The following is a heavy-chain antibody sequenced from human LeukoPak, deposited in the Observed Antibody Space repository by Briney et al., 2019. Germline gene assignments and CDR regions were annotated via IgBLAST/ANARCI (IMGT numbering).Heavy chain of an antibody. J-gene: IGHJ5*02. CDR2: ISGSSSYI. Sequence: GGTLRLSCAASGFTFSSYSMNWVRQTPGKGLEWVSSISGSSSYIYYADSVKGRFTISRDNAKKSLYLQMNSLRAEDTAVYYCARGAQTVAAADNWFDPWGQGTLVTVSS. V-gene: IGHV3-21*01. CDR3: ARGAQTVAAADNWFDP. D-gene: IGHD6-13*01. CDR1: GFTFSSYS.